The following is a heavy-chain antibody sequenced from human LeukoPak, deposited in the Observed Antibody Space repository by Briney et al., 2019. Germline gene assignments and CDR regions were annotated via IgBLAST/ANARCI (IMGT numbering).Heavy chain of an antibody. J-gene: IGHJ4*02. D-gene: IGHD3-22*01. V-gene: IGHV4-59*08. CDR3: ARQSISGSSLSYFDY. Sequence: PSETLSLTCTVSGASISSYYWSWIRQPPGKGMEWIGYISYIGSTNYNPSLKSRVTISVDTSKNQFSLKLSSVTAADTAVYYCARQSISGSSLSYFDYWGQGTLVNVSS. CDR1: GASISSYY. CDR2: ISYIGST.